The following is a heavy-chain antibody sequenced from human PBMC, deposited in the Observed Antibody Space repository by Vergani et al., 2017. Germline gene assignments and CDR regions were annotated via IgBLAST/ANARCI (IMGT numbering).Heavy chain of an antibody. Sequence: EVQLVESGGGLVQPGRSLRLSCAASGFTFDDYAMHWVRQAPGKGLEWVSGISWNSGSIGYADSVKSRFTISRDNAKNSLYLQMNSLRAEDTALYYWSKDIGSNSGYSYGLDYWGQGTLVTVSS. D-gene: IGHD5-18*01. V-gene: IGHV3-9*01. CDR1: GFTFDDYA. J-gene: IGHJ4*02. CDR3: SKDIGSNSGYSYGLDY. CDR2: ISWNSGSI.